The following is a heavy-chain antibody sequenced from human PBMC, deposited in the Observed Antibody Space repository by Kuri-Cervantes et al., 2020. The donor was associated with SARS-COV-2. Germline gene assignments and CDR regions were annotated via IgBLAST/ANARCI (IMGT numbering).Heavy chain of an antibody. J-gene: IGHJ4*02. CDR2: INSDRSST. D-gene: IGHD6-13*01. CDR3: ARGIGIAAAGH. V-gene: IGHV3-74*01. Sequence: GESLKISCAASGFTFSSYWMHWVRQAPGKGLVWVSRINSDRSSTSYADSVKGRFTISRDNAKNTLYLQMNSLRAEDTAVYYCARGIGIAAAGHWGQGTLVTVSS. CDR1: GFTFSSYW.